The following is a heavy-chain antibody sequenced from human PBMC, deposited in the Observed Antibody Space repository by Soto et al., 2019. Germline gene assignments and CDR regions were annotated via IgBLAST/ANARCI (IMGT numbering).Heavy chain of an antibody. CDR3: ARLIYDSRLNYFYFDF. CDR1: GGSISGRNW. Sequence: PSETLSLTCVVSGGSISGRNWWSWVRQAPGKGLEWIGEVFHSGDTTYTPSLRSRVTISVDKSKNQFSLKLHSVTAADTAVYYCARLIYDSRLNYFYFDFWGQGALVTVSS. J-gene: IGHJ4*02. CDR2: VFHSGDT. V-gene: IGHV4-4*02. D-gene: IGHD3-22*01.